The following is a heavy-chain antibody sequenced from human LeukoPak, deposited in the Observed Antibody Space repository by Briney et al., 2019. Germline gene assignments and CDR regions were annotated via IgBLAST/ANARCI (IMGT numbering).Heavy chain of an antibody. V-gene: IGHV3-30-3*01. CDR2: ISYDGSNK. D-gene: IGHD6-19*01. Sequence: GRSLRLSCAASAFTFSSYAMHWVRQAPGKGLEWVAVISYDGSNKYYADSVKGRFTISRDNSKNTLYLQMNSLRAEDTAVYYCARDVGAVAGTYHYFDYWGQGTLVTVSS. CDR1: AFTFSSYA. J-gene: IGHJ4*02. CDR3: ARDVGAVAGTYHYFDY.